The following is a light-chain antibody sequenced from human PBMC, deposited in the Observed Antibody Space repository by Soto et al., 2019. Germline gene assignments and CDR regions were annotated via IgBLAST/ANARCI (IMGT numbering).Light chain of an antibody. V-gene: IGLV2-14*01. CDR2: DVS. CDR1: SSDVGGYNY. Sequence: QSVLTQPSSVSGSPGQSITISYTGTSSDVGGYNYVSWYQQHPGKAPKLMIYDVSNRPSGLSNRFSGSKSGNTASLTISGLQAEDEADYYCSSYTSSSTFYVFGTGTKVTVL. CDR3: SSYTSSSTFYV. J-gene: IGLJ1*01.